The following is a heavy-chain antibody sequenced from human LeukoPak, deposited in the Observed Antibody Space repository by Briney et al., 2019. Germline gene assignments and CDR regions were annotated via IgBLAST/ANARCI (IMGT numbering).Heavy chain of an antibody. CDR2: IYTSGST. Sequence: SETLSLTCTVSGVSISSNNNYWSWIRQPAGKGLEWIGRIYTSGSTSYNPSLKSRVTISVDTSKNQFSLKLSSVTAADTAVYYCASTINYYYYYMDVWGKGTTVTVSS. D-gene: IGHD3-3*01. J-gene: IGHJ6*03. V-gene: IGHV4-61*02. CDR3: ASTINYYYYYMDV. CDR1: GVSISSNNNY.